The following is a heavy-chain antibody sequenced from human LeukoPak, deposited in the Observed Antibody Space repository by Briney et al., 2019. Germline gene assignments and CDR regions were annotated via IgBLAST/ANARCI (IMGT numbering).Heavy chain of an antibody. CDR2: INHSGST. CDR1: RGSLSGSY. V-gene: IGHV4-34*01. D-gene: IGHD3-16*01. CDR3: AVSLGIVGGVFLFFP. Sequence: PLETLSLTRADPRGSLSGSYWSSIRQPPGKGLEWIGEINHSGSTNYNPSLTSRVAISVETSKNQFCLELSSATGAERAVYYCAVSLGIVGGVFLFFPWGAGTLGTVSS. J-gene: IGHJ5*02.